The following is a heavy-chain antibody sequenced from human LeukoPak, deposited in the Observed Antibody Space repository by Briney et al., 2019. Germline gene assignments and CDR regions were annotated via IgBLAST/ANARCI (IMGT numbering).Heavy chain of an antibody. V-gene: IGHV3-7*04. D-gene: IGHD5-24*01. Sequence: GGSLRLSCTASGFTFSSYWMNWVRQAPGKGLEWVANIKQDGSEKYYVDSVKGRFTISRDNAKKSLYLPMNSLRAEDTAVYYCARETEMANLDYWGQGTLVTVSS. CDR1: GFTFSSYW. CDR3: ARETEMANLDY. J-gene: IGHJ4*02. CDR2: IKQDGSEK.